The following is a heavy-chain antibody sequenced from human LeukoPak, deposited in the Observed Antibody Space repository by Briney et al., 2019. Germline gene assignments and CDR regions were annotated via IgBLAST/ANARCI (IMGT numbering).Heavy chain of an antibody. CDR3: AKAGYGTAIRNAFDY. Sequence: GGSLRLSCAASGFTFSSYAMSWVRQAPGKGLEWVSAISGSGGSTYYADSVKGRFTISRDNSKNMLYLQMNSLRAEDTAVYYCAKAGYGTAIRNAFDYWGRGTLVTVSS. CDR1: GFTFSSYA. CDR2: ISGSGGST. D-gene: IGHD2-2*02. V-gene: IGHV3-23*01. J-gene: IGHJ4*02.